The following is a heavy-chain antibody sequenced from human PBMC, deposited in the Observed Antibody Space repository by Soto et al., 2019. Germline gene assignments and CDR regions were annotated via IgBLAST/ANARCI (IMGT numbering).Heavy chain of an antibody. CDR3: ARDTGDYGSGSYILYYYYYGMDV. Sequence: SVKVSCKASGYTFTSYGISWVRQAPGQGLEWMGRIIPILGIANYAQKFQGRVTITADKSTSTAYMELSSLRSEDTAVYYCARDTGDYGSGSYILYYYYYGMDVWGQGTTVTVSS. CDR1: GYTFTSYG. CDR2: IIPILGIA. D-gene: IGHD3-10*01. V-gene: IGHV1-69*04. J-gene: IGHJ6*02.